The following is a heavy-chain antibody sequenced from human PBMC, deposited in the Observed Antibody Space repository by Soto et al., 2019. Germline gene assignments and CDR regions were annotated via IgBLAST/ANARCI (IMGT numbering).Heavy chain of an antibody. CDR2: INPDSGAT. CDR3: AREGGIVPPRWFDP. J-gene: IGHJ5*02. Sequence: ASVKVSCKASGYTFTGYYIHWVRQAPGQGLEWMGWINPDSGATYYVQKFQGWVTMTRDTSISTAYIEVARLRSDDTAVYYCAREGGIVPPRWFDPWGQGTLVTVSS. CDR1: GYTFTGYY. V-gene: IGHV1-2*04. D-gene: IGHD1-26*01.